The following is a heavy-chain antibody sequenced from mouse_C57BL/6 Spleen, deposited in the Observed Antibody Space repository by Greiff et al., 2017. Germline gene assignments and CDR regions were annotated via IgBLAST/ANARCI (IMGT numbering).Heavy chain of an antibody. CDR2: ISSGSSNN. D-gene: IGHD2-14*01. V-gene: IGHV5-17*01. Sequence: EVLLVESGGGLVKPGGSLKLSCAASGFTFSDYGMYWVRQAPEKGLEWVAYISSGSSNNYYADTVKGRFTISRDNAKNTLYLQMTSLRSEDTAMYYCARHNYRAWYFEGWGTGTTVTVSS. CDR1: GFTFSDYG. J-gene: IGHJ1*03. CDR3: ARHNYRAWYFEG.